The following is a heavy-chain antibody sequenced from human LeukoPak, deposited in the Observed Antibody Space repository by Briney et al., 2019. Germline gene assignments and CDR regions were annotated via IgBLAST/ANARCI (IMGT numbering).Heavy chain of an antibody. D-gene: IGHD6-13*01. Sequence: SVKVSCKASGGTFSSYTISWVRQAPGQGLEWMGSIIPIFGTANHAQKFQGRVTINTDESTSTAYMELSSLRSEDTAVYYCARDLARKSPSWYPPLDGGQGTLVTVSS. J-gene: IGHJ4*02. CDR1: GGTFSSYT. CDR3: ARDLARKSPSWYPPLD. V-gene: IGHV1-69*05. CDR2: IIPIFGTA.